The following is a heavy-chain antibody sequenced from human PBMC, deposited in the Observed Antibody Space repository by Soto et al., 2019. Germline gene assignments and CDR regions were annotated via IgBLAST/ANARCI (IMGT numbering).Heavy chain of an antibody. Sequence: PSETLSLTCTVSGGSISSYYWSWFRQPPGKGLESIGYIYYSGSTNYNPSLKSRVTISVDTSKNQFSLKLSSVTAADTAVYYCARHGRYYMDVWGEGTTVTVSS. J-gene: IGHJ6*03. CDR3: ARHGRYYMDV. V-gene: IGHV4-59*08. CDR1: GGSISSYY. D-gene: IGHD1-26*01. CDR2: IYYSGST.